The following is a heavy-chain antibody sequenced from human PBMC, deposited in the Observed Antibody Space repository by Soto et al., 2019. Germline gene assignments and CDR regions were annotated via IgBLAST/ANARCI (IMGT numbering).Heavy chain of an antibody. CDR2: ISYDGSNK. CDR3: AKADYYDSSGYYG. CDR1: GFTFSSYG. J-gene: IGHJ4*02. D-gene: IGHD3-22*01. V-gene: IGHV3-30*18. Sequence: LRLSCAASGFTFSSYGMHWVRQAPGKGLEWVAVISYDGSNKYYADSVKGRFTISRDNSKNTLYLQMNSLRAEDTAVYYCAKADYYDSSGYYGWGQGTLVTVSS.